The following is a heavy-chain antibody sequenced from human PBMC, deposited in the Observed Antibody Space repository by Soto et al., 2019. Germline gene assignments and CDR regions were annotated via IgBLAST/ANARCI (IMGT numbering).Heavy chain of an antibody. CDR3: ARVSSGSGGSCYGLDY. CDR2: ISAYNGIA. D-gene: IGHD2-15*01. J-gene: IGHJ4*02. CDR1: GYTFTSYG. V-gene: IGHV1-18*01. Sequence: ASVKVSCKASGYTFTSYGISCVRQAPGQGLEWMGWISAYNGIANYAQKFQGRVTITADKSTSTAYMELSSLRSEDTAVYYCARVSSGSGGSCYGLDYWGQGTLVTVSS.